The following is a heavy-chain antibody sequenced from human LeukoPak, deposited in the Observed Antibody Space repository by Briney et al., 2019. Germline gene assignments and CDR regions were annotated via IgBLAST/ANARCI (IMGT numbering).Heavy chain of an antibody. D-gene: IGHD3-10*01. J-gene: IGHJ5*02. CDR3: AREPPAGAAHYYGSGSYYH. CDR1: GYTFTSYG. Sequence: ASVEVSCKASGYTFTSYGISWVRQAPGQGLEWMGWISAYNGNTNYAQKLQGRVTMTTDTSTSTAYMELRSLRSDDTAVYYCAREPPAGAAHYYGSGSYYHWGQGTLVTVSS. CDR2: ISAYNGNT. V-gene: IGHV1-18*04.